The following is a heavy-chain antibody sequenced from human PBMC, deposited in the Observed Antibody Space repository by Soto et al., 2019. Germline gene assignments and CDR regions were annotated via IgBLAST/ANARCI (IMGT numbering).Heavy chain of an antibody. Sequence: SETLSLTCTVSGGSISNYYWSWIRQPPGKGLEWIGYFDYSGSTTYNPSLKSRVTMSVDTSKNQFSLTVTSVTAADTAVYYCGRRIVATETFDYWGQGTLVTVSS. CDR2: FDYSGST. V-gene: IGHV4-59*08. CDR1: GGSISNYY. CDR3: GRRIVATETFDY. J-gene: IGHJ4*02. D-gene: IGHD5-12*01.